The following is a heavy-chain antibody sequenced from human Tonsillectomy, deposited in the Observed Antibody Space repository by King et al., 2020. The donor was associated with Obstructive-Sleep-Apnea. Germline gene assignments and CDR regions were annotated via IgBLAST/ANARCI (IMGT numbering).Heavy chain of an antibody. V-gene: IGHV1-18*04. CDR3: AKAGVRFGELFDWFDP. CDR2: IRADNGHT. J-gene: IGHJ5*02. D-gene: IGHD3-10*01. CDR1: GYTFNNYG. Sequence: QLVQSGAEVKKPGASVKVSCKASGYTFNNYGITWGRQAPGQGLEWMGWIRADNGHTNYAQKIQATVTMTRDTSTSTAYMELRSLRSDDTAVYYCAKAGVRFGELFDWFDPWGQGTLVTVSS.